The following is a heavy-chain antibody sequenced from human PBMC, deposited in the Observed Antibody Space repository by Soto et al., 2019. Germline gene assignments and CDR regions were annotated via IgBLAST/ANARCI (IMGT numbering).Heavy chain of an antibody. D-gene: IGHD6-13*01. CDR1: GYSFTSYW. CDR3: ARHVRIAAAGTTYYYYGMDV. CDR2: IYPGDSDT. V-gene: IGHV5-51*01. Sequence: PGESLKISCKGSGYSFTSYWIGWVRQMPGKGLEWMGIIYPGDSDTRYSPSFQGQVTISADKSISTAYLQWSSLKASDTAMYYCARHVRIAAAGTTYYYYGMDVWGQGTTVTVSS. J-gene: IGHJ6*02.